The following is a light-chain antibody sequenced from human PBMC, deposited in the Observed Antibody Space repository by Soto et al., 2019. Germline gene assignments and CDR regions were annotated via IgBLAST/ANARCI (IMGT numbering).Light chain of an antibody. CDR3: QQYNDWPLT. CDR1: QSVSSN. J-gene: IGKJ4*01. V-gene: IGKV3-15*01. Sequence: EIVMTQSPATLSVSPGERATLSCRASQSVSSNLAWYQQKAGQAPRLLIYGASTRATGIPASFSGSGSGTEFTLTISSLHSEDFAVYYCQQYNDWPLTFGGGTKLEIK. CDR2: GAS.